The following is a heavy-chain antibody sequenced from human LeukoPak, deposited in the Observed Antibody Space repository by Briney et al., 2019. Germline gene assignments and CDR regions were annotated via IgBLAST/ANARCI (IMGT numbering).Heavy chain of an antibody. CDR2: INSDGSST. D-gene: IGHD3-10*01. V-gene: IGHV3-74*01. CDR1: GFTFSNHW. J-gene: IGHJ4*02. CDR3: AKSLRFEDYTNLPFDY. Sequence: GGSLRLSCAASGFTFSNHWMHWVRQAPGKGLVWVSRINSDGSSTSYADSVKGRFTISRDNAKNTLYLLMNSLRAEDTAVYFCAKSLRFEDYTNLPFDYWGQGILVTVSS.